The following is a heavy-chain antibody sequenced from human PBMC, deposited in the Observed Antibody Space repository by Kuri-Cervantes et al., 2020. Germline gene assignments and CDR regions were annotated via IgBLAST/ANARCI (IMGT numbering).Heavy chain of an antibody. Sequence: SVKVSCKSSGGTFSSYAISWVRQAPGQGLEWMGGIIPIFGTANYAQKFQGRVTITADESTSTAYMELSSLRSEDTAVYYCARVVITFGGVIVYDAFDIWGQGKMVTVSS. CDR2: IIPIFGTA. J-gene: IGHJ3*02. D-gene: IGHD3-16*02. V-gene: IGHV1-69*13. CDR1: GGTFSSYA. CDR3: ARVVITFGGVIVYDAFDI.